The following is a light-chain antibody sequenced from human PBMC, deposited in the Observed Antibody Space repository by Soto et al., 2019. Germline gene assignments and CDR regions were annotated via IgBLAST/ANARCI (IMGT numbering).Light chain of an antibody. J-gene: IGLJ1*01. CDR2: EVS. CDR3: SSYRDGTTPYV. V-gene: IGLV2-14*01. CDR1: SSNVGNYNF. Sequence: QSALTQPASVSGSPGQSITISCTGTSSNVGNYNFVSWYQQHPGKSPKLMIFEVSNRPSGISNRFSGSKSGNTASLTISRLQAEDEADYYCSSYRDGTTPYVFGTGTQLTVL.